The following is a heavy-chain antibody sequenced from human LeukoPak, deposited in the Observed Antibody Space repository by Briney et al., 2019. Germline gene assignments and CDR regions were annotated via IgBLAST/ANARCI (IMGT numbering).Heavy chain of an antibody. CDR2: IYSGGST. D-gene: IGHD3-22*01. J-gene: IGHJ4*02. CDR1: GFTVSSNY. Sequence: GGSLRLSCAASGFTVSSNYMSWVRQAPGKGLEWVSVIYSGGSTYYADSVKGRFTISRDNSKNTLYLQMNSLRAEDTAVYYCARALYYYDSSGYFWGQGTLVTVSS. V-gene: IGHV3-53*05. CDR3: ARALYYYDSSGYF.